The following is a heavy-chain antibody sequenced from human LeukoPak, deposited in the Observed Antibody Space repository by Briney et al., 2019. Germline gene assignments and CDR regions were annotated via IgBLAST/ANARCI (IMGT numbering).Heavy chain of an antibody. J-gene: IGHJ4*02. CDR1: GFTFSSYA. D-gene: IGHD3-10*01. CDR3: AKYISDSGAYYAFDY. CDR2: ISGSGGST. V-gene: IGHV3-23*01. Sequence: GGSLRLSRAASGFTFSSYAMSWVRQAPGKGLEWVSAISGSGGSTYYADSVKGRFTISRDDSKNTLSLQMDSLSAEDTALYYCAKYISDSGAYYAFDYWGQGTLVTVSS.